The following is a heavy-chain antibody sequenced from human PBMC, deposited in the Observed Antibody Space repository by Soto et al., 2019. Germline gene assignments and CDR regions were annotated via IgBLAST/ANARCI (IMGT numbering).Heavy chain of an antibody. J-gene: IGHJ4*02. V-gene: IGHV3-23*01. Sequence: GGSLRLSCAASGFTFSSYAMSWVRHAPGKGLEWVSAISGSGGSTYYADSVKGRFTISRDNSKNTLYLQMNSLRAEDTAVYYCAKGDIVVVPAATFDYWGQGTLVTVSS. CDR3: AKGDIVVVPAATFDY. CDR1: GFTFSSYA. CDR2: ISGSGGST. D-gene: IGHD2-2*01.